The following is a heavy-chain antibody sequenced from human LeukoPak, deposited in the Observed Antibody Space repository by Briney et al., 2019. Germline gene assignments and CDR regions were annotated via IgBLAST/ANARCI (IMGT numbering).Heavy chain of an antibody. J-gene: IGHJ1*01. V-gene: IGHV4-59*01. CDR3: ARGGWYPESFQH. CDR1: GGSISSYF. CDR2: IYYRGNT. Sequence: PSETLSLTCTVSGGSISSYFWSWIRQPPGKGLEWIGYIYYRGNTNYNPSLKSRVTISVDTSKKQFSLRLSSVTAADTAVYYCARGGWYPESFQHWGQGALVTVSS. D-gene: IGHD6-19*01.